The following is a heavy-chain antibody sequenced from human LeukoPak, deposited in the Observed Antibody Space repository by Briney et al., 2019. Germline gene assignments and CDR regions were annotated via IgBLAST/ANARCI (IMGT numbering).Heavy chain of an antibody. V-gene: IGHV3-21*04. CDR2: ISSSSNYI. J-gene: IGHJ3*02. CDR1: GFTFSTYS. Sequence: PGGSLRLSCAASGFTFSTYSMNWVRQAPGKGLEWVSSISSSSNYIYYADSVKGRFTISGDNAKNSLYLQMNSLRAEDTALYYCARDFGYSYGWDDAFDIWGQGTMVTVSS. CDR3: ARDFGYSYGWDDAFDI. D-gene: IGHD5-18*01.